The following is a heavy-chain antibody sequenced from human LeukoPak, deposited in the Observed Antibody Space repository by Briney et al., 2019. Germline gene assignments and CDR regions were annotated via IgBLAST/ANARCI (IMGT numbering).Heavy chain of an antibody. J-gene: IGHJ4*02. V-gene: IGHV4-59*08. D-gene: IGHD2-15*01. CDR2: IYNSGST. Sequence: SETLSLTCTVSGGSISSYYWSWIRQPPGKGLEWIGYIYNSGSTNYNPSLKSRVTISVDTSKNQFSLKLSSVTAADTAVYYCARHRYCSGGSCYSGFFGYWGQGTLVTVSS. CDR1: GGSISSYY. CDR3: ARHRYCSGGSCYSGFFGY.